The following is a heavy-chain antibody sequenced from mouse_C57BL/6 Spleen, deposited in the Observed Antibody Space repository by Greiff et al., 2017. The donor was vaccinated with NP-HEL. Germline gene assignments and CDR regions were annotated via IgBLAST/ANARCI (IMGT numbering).Heavy chain of an antibody. CDR3: ARGLTGTRYFDY. J-gene: IGHJ2*01. CDR1: GYAFSSYW. D-gene: IGHD4-1*01. CDR2: IYPGDGDT. Sequence: QAQLQQSGAELVKPGASVKISCKASGYAFSSYWMNWVKQRPGKGLEWIGQIYPGDGDTNYNGKFKGKATLTADKSSSTAYMQLSSLTSEDSAVYFCARGLTGTRYFDYWGQGTTLTVSS. V-gene: IGHV1-80*01.